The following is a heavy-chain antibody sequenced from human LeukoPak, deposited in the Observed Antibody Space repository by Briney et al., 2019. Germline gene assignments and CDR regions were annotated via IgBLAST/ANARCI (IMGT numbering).Heavy chain of an antibody. CDR3: AVGDYGPSGLDV. V-gene: IGHV5-10-1*01. CDR1: GYSFTSYW. CDR2: IDPSDSYT. Sequence: LGESLKISCKGSGYSFTSYWISWVRQMPGKGLEWMGRIDPSDSYTNYSPSFQGHVTISADKSISTAYLQWSSLKASDTAMYYCAVGDYGPSGLDVRGKGTTVTVSS. J-gene: IGHJ6*04. D-gene: IGHD4-17*01.